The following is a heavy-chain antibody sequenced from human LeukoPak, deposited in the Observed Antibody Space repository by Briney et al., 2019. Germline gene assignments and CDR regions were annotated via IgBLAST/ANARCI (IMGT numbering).Heavy chain of an antibody. CDR3: ARRGLYYDSSGYAQLHDAFDI. CDR2: INHSGST. V-gene: IGHV4-34*01. CDR1: GGSFSGYY. Sequence: SETLSLTCAVYGGSFSGYYWGWIRQPPGKGLEWIGEINHSGSTNYNPSLKSRVTISVDTSKNQFSLKLSSVTAADTAVYYCARRGLYYDSSGYAQLHDAFDIWGQGTMVTVSS. J-gene: IGHJ3*02. D-gene: IGHD3-22*01.